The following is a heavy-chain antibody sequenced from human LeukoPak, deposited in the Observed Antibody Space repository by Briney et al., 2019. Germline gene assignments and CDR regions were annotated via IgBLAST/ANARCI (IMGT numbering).Heavy chain of an antibody. J-gene: IGHJ4*02. V-gene: IGHV1-18*01. CDR2: ISAYNGNT. D-gene: IGHD3-3*01. CDR3: ARVGSLGYDFWSGYQHFDY. CDR1: GYTFTSYG. Sequence: ASVKVSCKASGYTFTSYGISWGRQTPGQGLEWMGWISAYNGNTNYAQTLQGRVTMTTDTSTSTAYMELRSLRSDDTAVYYCARVGSLGYDFWSGYQHFDYWGQGTLVTVSS.